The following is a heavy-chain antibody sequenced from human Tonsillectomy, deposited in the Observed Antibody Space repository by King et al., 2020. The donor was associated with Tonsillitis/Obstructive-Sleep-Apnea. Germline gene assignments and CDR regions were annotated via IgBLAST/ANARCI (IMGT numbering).Heavy chain of an antibody. Sequence: VQLVESGGGLVQPGGSLKLSCAASGFTFSGSAMHWVRQASGKGLEWVGRIRSKANSYATAYAASGKGRFTISRDDSKNTAYLQMNSLKTEDTAVYYCTSSPYCSSTSCPTWGYWGQGTLVTVSS. J-gene: IGHJ4*02. CDR1: GFTFSGSA. V-gene: IGHV3-73*01. CDR3: TSSPYCSSTSCPTWGY. CDR2: IRSKANSYAT. D-gene: IGHD2-2*01.